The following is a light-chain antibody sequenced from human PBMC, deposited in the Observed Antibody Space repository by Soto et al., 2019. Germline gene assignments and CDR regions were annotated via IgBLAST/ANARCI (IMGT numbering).Light chain of an antibody. J-gene: IGKJ2*01. Sequence: EIVLTQSPVTLSLSPGERATLSCRASQSIDFQLAWYQQKPGQAPRLLISDASNRATGIPARFSGSGSGTDLTLIISSLEPEDFAVYYCQQRRRWPRTFGQGTKLEIK. CDR3: QQRRRWPRT. CDR2: DAS. V-gene: IGKV3-11*01. CDR1: QSIDFQ.